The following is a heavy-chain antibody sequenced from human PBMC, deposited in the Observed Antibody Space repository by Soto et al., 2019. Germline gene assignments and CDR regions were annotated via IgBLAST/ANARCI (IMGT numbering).Heavy chain of an antibody. CDR2: ISGSGGST. D-gene: IGHD3-16*01. Sequence: VQLLESGGGLVQPGGSLRLSCAASGFTFSTYGMRWVRQAPGKGLEWVSSISGSGGSTYYADSVKGRFTISRDNSKKKLHLKRRTLADEDVAVCYCANFLRCGQPHWCDYWGQGMLVTVSS. CDR1: GFTFSTYG. J-gene: IGHJ4*02. CDR3: ANFLRCGQPHWCDY. V-gene: IGHV3-23*01.